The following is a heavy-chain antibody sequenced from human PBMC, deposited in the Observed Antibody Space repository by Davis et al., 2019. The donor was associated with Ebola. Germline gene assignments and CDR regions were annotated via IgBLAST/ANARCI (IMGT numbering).Heavy chain of an antibody. CDR1: GFTVSSNY. CDR2: IYSGGST. J-gene: IGHJ4*02. CDR3: ARDRSDSSGYYLAFDY. V-gene: IGHV3-66*02. D-gene: IGHD3-22*01. Sequence: GESLKISCAASGFTVSSNYMSWVRQAPGKGLEWVSVIYSGGSTYYADSVKGRFTISRDNSKNTLYLQMNSLRAEDTAVYYCARDRSDSSGYYLAFDYWGQGTLVTVSS.